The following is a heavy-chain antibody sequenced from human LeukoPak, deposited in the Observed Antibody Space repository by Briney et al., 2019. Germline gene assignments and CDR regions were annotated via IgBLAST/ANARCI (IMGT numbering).Heavy chain of an antibody. J-gene: IGHJ4*02. D-gene: IGHD3-22*01. Sequence: GGSLRLSCAASGFTFSNFAMSWVRQAPGKGLEWVSVIRASGNDIYYADAVKGGFTTSRDNSGNTLYLQMNSLRAEDTAVYYCAKRGYYYDSGGYYYFDYWGQGTLVTVSS. CDR1: GFTFSNFA. CDR2: IRASGNDI. CDR3: AKRGYYYDSGGYYYFDY. V-gene: IGHV3-23*01.